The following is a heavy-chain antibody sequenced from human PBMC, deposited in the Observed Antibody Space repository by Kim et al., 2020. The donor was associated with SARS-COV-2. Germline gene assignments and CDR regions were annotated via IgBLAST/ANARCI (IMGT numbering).Heavy chain of an antibody. J-gene: IGHJ5*02. D-gene: IGHD6-13*01. V-gene: IGHV1-18*01. Sequence: ASVKVSCKASGYTFARYGISWVRQAPGQGLEWMGWINTYNADTNYAQKYQGRVTMTKDTSTSTAYMELRSLRSDDTAIYYCARGGPAAGNNWFDPWGQGRLVTVSS. CDR2: INTYNADT. CDR3: ARGGPAAGNNWFDP. CDR1: GYTFARYG.